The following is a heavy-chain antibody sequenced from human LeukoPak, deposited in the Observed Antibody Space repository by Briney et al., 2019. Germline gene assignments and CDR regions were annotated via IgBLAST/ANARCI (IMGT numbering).Heavy chain of an antibody. V-gene: IGHV3-23*01. D-gene: IGHD3-22*01. Sequence: GGSLRLSCAGSGFTFSSYAMSWVRQAPGKGLEWVSAISGSGGSTYYADSVKGRFTISRDNSKNTLYLQMNSLRAEDTAVYYCAKDLYYDSSGYYFIWGQGTLVTVSS. CDR1: GFTFSSYA. J-gene: IGHJ4*02. CDR3: AKDLYYDSSGYYFI. CDR2: ISGSGGST.